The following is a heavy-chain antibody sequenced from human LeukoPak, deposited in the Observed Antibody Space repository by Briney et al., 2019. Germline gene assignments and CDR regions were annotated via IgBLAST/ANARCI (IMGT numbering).Heavy chain of an antibody. CDR1: GGSISSYY. V-gene: IGHV4-59*01. J-gene: IGHJ3*02. D-gene: IGHD3-22*01. CDR2: IYNSGST. CDR3: ACLTTADAFDI. Sequence: SETLSLTCTVSGGSISSYYWSWIRQPPGKGLEWIGYIYNSGSTNYNPSLKSRVTISVDTSKNQFSLKLSSVTAADTAVYYCACLTTADAFDIWGQGTMVTVSS.